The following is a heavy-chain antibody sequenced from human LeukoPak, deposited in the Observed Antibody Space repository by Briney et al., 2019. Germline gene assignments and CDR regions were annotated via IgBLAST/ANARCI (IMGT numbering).Heavy chain of an antibody. Sequence: GGSLRLSCAASGFTFSSYSMNWVRQAPGKGLEWVSSISSSSSYIYYADSVKGRFTISRDNAKNSLYLQMNSLRAEDTAVYYCARTREYSSSWYFPPFDPWGQGTLVTVSS. CDR1: GFTFSSYS. J-gene: IGHJ5*02. D-gene: IGHD6-13*01. CDR3: ARTREYSSSWYFPPFDP. CDR2: ISSSSSYI. V-gene: IGHV3-21*04.